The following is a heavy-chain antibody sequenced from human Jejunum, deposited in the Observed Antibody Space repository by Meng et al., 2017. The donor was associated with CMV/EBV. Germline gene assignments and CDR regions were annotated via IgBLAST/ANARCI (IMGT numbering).Heavy chain of an antibody. D-gene: IGHD1-26*01. Sequence: QAQSVQSGGGVKKPGASLKVSCKASGYTFTNYGITWVRQAPGQGLEWMGWISAYNGNTNYAQTLQGRVTMTTDTSTSTAYMELRSLRSDDTAVYYCARVEVGITSGDYWGQGTLVTVSS. CDR2: ISAYNGNT. J-gene: IGHJ4*02. CDR3: ARVEVGITSGDY. CDR1: GYTFTNYG. V-gene: IGHV1-18*01.